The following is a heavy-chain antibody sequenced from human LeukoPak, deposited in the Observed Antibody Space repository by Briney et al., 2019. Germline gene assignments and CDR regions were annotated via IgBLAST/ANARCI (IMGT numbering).Heavy chain of an antibody. J-gene: IGHJ3*02. CDR2: ISYSGSP. Sequence: PSETLSLTCTVSGGSISSGDYYWSWIRQPPGKGLEWIGYISYSGSPNYNPSLKSRVTISEDTSKNHLSLKLSSVTAADTAVYYCAGTTVTTISSSAFDIWGQGTMVTVSS. D-gene: IGHD4-17*01. V-gene: IGHV4-30-4*01. CDR3: AGTTVTTISSSAFDI. CDR1: GGSISSGDYY.